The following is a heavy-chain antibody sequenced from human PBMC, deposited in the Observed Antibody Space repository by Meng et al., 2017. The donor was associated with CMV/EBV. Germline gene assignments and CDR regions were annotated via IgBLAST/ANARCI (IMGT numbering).Heavy chain of an antibody. Sequence: QITLKESGPTRVKPTQTLTLTCTFSGFSLSTSGVGVGWIRQPPGKALEWPALIYWDDDKRYSPSLKSRLTITKDTSKNQVVLTMTNMDPVDTATYYCARIAAAGRFDYWGQGTLVTVSS. CDR1: GFSLSTSGVG. J-gene: IGHJ4*02. CDR3: ARIAAAGRFDY. CDR2: IYWDDDK. D-gene: IGHD6-13*01. V-gene: IGHV2-5*02.